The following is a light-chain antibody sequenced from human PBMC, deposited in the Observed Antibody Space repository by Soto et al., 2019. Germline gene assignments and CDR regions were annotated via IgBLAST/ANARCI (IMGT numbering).Light chain of an antibody. Sequence: IQLTQSPSTLSASVGDRVTITCRASQSVSTWLAWYQQRPGKPPKLLIYDASSLQSGVPSKFSGGGSGTEFTLTISSLQPDDFATYYCQQYYNYWTFGQGTKVDI. CDR1: QSVSTW. CDR2: DAS. V-gene: IGKV1-5*01. J-gene: IGKJ1*01. CDR3: QQYYNYWT.